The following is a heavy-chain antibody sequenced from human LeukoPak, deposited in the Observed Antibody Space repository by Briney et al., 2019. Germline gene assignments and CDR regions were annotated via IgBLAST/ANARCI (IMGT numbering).Heavy chain of an antibody. J-gene: IGHJ5*01. V-gene: IGHV3-43*01. CDR2: VSWDGDSA. CDR3: AKDSILRGVIKTSWFDS. Sequence: GGSLRLSCAASGFTFDRYTMHWIRQTPGKGLEWVSLVSWDGDSAFYADSVKGRFTMSRDNSGKSVYLQMNNLRTEDTALYYCAKDSILRGVIKTSWFDSWGQGTLVTVSP. D-gene: IGHD3-10*01. CDR1: GFTFDRYT.